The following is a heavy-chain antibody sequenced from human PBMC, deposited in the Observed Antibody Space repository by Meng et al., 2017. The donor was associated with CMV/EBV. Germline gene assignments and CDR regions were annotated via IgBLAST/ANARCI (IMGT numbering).Heavy chain of an antibody. D-gene: IGHD3-3*01. CDR2: ISSSSSYI. CDR1: GFTVSSNY. CDR3: ARDQSDYDFWSGWSYGMDV. Sequence: GGSLRLSCAASGFTVSSNYMSWVRQAPGKGLEWVSSISSSSSYIYYADSVKGRFTISRDNAKNSLYLQMNSLRAEDTAVYYCARDQSDYDFWSGWSYGMDVWGQGTTVTVSS. J-gene: IGHJ6*02. V-gene: IGHV3-21*01.